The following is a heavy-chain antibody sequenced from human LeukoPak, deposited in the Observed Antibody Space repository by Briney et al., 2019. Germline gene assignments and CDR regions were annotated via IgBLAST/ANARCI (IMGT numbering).Heavy chain of an antibody. CDR2: INHSGST. V-gene: IGHV4-34*01. D-gene: IGHD6-19*01. J-gene: IGHJ4*02. Sequence: GSLRLSCAASGFTFSNYAMTWVRQPPGKGLEWIGEINHSGSTNYNPSLKSRVTISVDTSKNQFSLKLSSVTAADTAVYYCARGPAGRYSSGWYSYWGQGTLVTVSS. CDR1: GFTFSNYA. CDR3: ARGPAGRYSSGWYSY.